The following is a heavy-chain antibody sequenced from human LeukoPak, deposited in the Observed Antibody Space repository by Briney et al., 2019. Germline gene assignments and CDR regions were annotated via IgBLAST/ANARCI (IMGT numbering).Heavy chain of an antibody. V-gene: IGHV3-21*01. CDR3: ASASLIASDYGDFAYFDY. Sequence: GGSLRLSCAASGFTFSSYSMNWVRQAPGKGLEWFSSISSSSSYIYYADSVKGRFTISRDNAMNSLYLQMNSLRAEDTAVYYCASASLIASDYGDFAYFDYWGQGTLVTVSS. CDR2: ISSSSSYI. CDR1: GFTFSSYS. D-gene: IGHD4-17*01. J-gene: IGHJ4*02.